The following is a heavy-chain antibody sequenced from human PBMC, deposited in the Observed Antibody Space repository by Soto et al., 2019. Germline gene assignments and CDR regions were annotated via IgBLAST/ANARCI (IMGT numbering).Heavy chain of an antibody. Sequence: SETLSLTCTVSCGSISSYYWSWIRQPPGKGLEWIGYIYYSGSTNYNPSLKSRVTISVDTSKNQFSLKLSSVTAADTAVYYCARDHRLYSYGYCYYYGMDVWGQGTTVTVSS. D-gene: IGHD5-18*01. CDR3: ARDHRLYSYGYCYYYGMDV. J-gene: IGHJ6*02. V-gene: IGHV4-59*01. CDR1: CGSISSYY. CDR2: IYYSGST.